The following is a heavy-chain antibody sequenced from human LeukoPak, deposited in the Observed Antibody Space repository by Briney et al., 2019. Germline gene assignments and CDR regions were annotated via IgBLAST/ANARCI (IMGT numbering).Heavy chain of an antibody. Sequence: GSLSLSCAASGFTFSSHNMHWVRPAPGKGLEWVAVVWYDGINNVVADSVKGRFTLSRDNSNKTLFLQINSLRLEDTAVYYSAKDRSGTWSFDYWGQGTLVIVSS. CDR1: GFTFSSHN. D-gene: IGHD3-3*01. CDR2: VWYDGINN. CDR3: AKDRSGTWSFDY. J-gene: IGHJ4*02. V-gene: IGHV3-30*02.